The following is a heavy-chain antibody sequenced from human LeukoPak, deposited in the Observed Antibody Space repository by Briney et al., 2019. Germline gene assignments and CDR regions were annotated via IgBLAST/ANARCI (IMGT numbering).Heavy chain of an antibody. V-gene: IGHV3-66*01. CDR3: ASFDYDSSGYLFGSG. CDR2: IYSGGNT. CDR1: GFTVSYNY. J-gene: IGHJ4*02. Sequence: GGSLRLSCAASGFTVSYNYMSWVRQAPGKGLEWVSVIYSGGNTYYADSVKGRFTISRDNSKNTLYLQMNSLRAEDTAVYYCASFDYDSSGYLFGSGWGQGTLVTVSS. D-gene: IGHD3-22*01.